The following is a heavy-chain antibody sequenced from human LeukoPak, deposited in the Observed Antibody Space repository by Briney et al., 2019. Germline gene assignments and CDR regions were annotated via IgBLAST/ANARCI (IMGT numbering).Heavy chain of an antibody. J-gene: IGHJ4*02. V-gene: IGHV3-23*01. D-gene: IGHD1-1*01. CDR3: AKVRTGHYFDY. CDR1: GFTFSNYA. Sequence: GGSLRLSCAASGFTFSNYAMSWVRQAPRKGLEWVSSISGTGGSTYYADSVKGRFTISRDNSNNTLFLQMNSLRAEDTAVYYCAKVRTGHYFDYWGQGTLVTVSS. CDR2: ISGTGGST.